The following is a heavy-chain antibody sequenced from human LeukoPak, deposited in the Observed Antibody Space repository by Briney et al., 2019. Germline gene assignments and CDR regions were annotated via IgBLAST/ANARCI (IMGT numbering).Heavy chain of an antibody. Sequence: ASVKVSCKASGYHFSAYGMTWVRQALGQGLEWMGWVTSDNRDTKYAPKFQGRVTMTTDMSSTTAYMELRSLRSDDTAVCYCARGSHEYWNDYWGQGTLATVSS. CDR1: GYHFSAYG. V-gene: IGHV1-18*01. J-gene: IGHJ4*02. CDR2: VTSDNRDT. D-gene: IGHD1-1*01. CDR3: ARGSHEYWNDY.